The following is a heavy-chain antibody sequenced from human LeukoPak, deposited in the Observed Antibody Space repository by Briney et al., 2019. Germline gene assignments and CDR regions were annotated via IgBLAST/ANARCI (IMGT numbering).Heavy chain of an antibody. CDR1: GFTFSSYA. D-gene: IGHD2-15*01. Sequence: PGGSLRLSCAASGFTFSSYAMSWVRQAPGKGLEWVSAISGSGGSTYYADSVKGRFTISGDNSKNTLYLQMNSLRAEDTAVYYCAKGYCSGGSCGKSGYYYYYMDVWGKGTTVTVSS. V-gene: IGHV3-23*01. CDR3: AKGYCSGGSCGKSGYYYYYMDV. J-gene: IGHJ6*03. CDR2: ISGSGGST.